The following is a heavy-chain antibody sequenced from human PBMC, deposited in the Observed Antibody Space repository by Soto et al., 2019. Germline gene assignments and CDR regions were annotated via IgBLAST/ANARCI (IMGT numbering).Heavy chain of an antibody. J-gene: IGHJ4*02. Sequence: PGGSLRFSCVASGFTFSSYSMSWVRQAPGQGLEWVSSITSSSTYIYYTRSVEGRFTISRDDAKNSLHLQMNSLRAEDTAVYYCARDLLEGYGHARQPDYWGQGTLVTVSS. CDR2: ITSSSTYI. D-gene: IGHD5-18*01. V-gene: IGHV3-21*06. CDR1: GFTFSSYS. CDR3: ARDLLEGYGHARQPDY.